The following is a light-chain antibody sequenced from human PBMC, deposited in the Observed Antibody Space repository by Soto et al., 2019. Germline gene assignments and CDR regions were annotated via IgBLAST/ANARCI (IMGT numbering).Light chain of an antibody. Sequence: EIVMTQSPATLSVSPGERATLSCRASQSVNSNLAWYQQKPDQAPRLLIYGASSRATGIPARFSGSGSGTEFTLTITSLQSEDFAVYYCQQYNSWPRTFGQGTKVEIK. CDR2: GAS. V-gene: IGKV3-15*01. J-gene: IGKJ1*01. CDR1: QSVNSN. CDR3: QQYNSWPRT.